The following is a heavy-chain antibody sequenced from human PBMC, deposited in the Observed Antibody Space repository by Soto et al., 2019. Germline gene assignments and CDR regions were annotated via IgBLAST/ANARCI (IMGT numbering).Heavy chain of an antibody. CDR1: GGSVTSSDFY. CDR2: IYYSENS. J-gene: IGHJ4*02. V-gene: IGHV4-30-4*01. Sequence: QVQLQESGPGLVKPSQTLSLTCSVSGGSVTSSDFYWSWLRQPPGKGLEWIGYIYYSENSYYGPSLGSRVSLSLATSKNLFSLSLTSVTATDTAVNYCASKKGYCSRYVCFPPNRLDLWGPGILVTVSS. CDR3: ASKKGYCSRYVCFPPNRLDL. D-gene: IGHD2-15*01.